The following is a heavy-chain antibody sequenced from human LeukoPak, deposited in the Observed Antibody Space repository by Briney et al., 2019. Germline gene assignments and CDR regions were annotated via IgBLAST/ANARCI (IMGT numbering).Heavy chain of an antibody. J-gene: IGHJ5*02. CDR2: IYWNGEK. V-gene: IGHV2-5*01. D-gene: IGHD4-11*01. Sequence: SGPTLVKPTQTLTLTCTFSGFSLTTSGVGVGWIRQPPGKALEWLALIYWNGEKHYSPSLKTRLTISTDTSENQVVLTLTNVDPVDTATYCCAHNPSPSATLTVPDWFDPWGQGTLVTVSS. CDR1: GFSLTTSGVG. CDR3: AHNPSPSATLTVPDWFDP.